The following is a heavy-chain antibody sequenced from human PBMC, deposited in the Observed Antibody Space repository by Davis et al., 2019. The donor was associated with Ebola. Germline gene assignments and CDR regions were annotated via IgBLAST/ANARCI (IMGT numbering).Heavy chain of an antibody. V-gene: IGHV7-4-1*02. CDR3: ARKRDGYNWWAFDI. Sequence: ASVKVSCKASGYTFTSYAMNWVRQAPGQGLEWMGWINTNSGNPTYAQGFTGRFVFSLDTSVSTAYLQISSLKAEDTAVYYCARKRDGYNWWAFDIWGQGTMVTVSS. CDR2: INTNSGNP. D-gene: IGHD5-24*01. CDR1: GYTFTSYA. J-gene: IGHJ3*02.